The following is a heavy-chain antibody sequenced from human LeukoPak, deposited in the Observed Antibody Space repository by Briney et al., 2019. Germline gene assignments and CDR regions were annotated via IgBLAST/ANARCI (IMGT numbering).Heavy chain of an antibody. D-gene: IGHD2-2*02. CDR1: GFTFSNYW. J-gene: IGHJ6*03. CDR3: ARLRYQLLYRYYYYYYMDV. CDR2: INHSGSA. V-gene: IGHV4-34*01. Sequence: GSLRLSCAASGFTFSNYWMSWVRQAPGKGLEWIGEINHSGSANYNPSLKSRVTISVDTSKNQFSLKLSSVTAADTAVYYCARLRYQLLYRYYYYYYMDVWGKGTTVTISS.